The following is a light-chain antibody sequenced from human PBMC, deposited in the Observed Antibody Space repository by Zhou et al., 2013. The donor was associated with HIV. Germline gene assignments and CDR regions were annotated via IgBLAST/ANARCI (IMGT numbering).Light chain of an antibody. CDR1: HSISSN. V-gene: IGKV3-11*01. CDR2: GAS. CDR3: QQRSNWPLT. Sequence: IVMTQSPATLSVSPGERATLSCRASHSISSNLAWYQQKPGQAPRLLIYGASSRATGVPARFSGSGSGTEFTLTISSLEPEDFAVYYCQQRSNWPLTFGGGTKVEIK. J-gene: IGKJ4*01.